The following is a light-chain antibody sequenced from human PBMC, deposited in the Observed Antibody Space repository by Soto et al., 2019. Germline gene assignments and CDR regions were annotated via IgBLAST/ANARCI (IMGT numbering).Light chain of an antibody. CDR1: SSNIGCNY. CDR3: GTWDSSLSAVV. V-gene: IGLV1-51*01. Sequence: QSVLTQPPSVSGAPGQKVTISCSGSSSNIGCNYVSWYQQLPGTAPKLLIYDINKRPSGIPDRCSGSKSGTSATLGITGLQTGDEADYYCGTWDSSLSAVVFGGGTQLTVL. CDR2: DIN. J-gene: IGLJ2*01.